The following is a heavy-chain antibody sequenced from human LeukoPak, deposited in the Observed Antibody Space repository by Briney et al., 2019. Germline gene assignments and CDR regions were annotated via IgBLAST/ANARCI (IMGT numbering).Heavy chain of an antibody. CDR2: ISGSGGST. J-gene: IGHJ4*02. V-gene: IGHV3-23*01. CDR3: AKPPRLVNRYYFDY. D-gene: IGHD3-9*01. CDR1: GFTFSSYA. Sequence: PGGSPRLSCAASGFTFSSYAMSWVRQAPGKRLELVSSISGSGGSTYYANSVQGRFTISRDNSNNTLYLQMNSLRAEDTAVYYSAKPPRLVNRYYFDYWGQGTLVTVSS.